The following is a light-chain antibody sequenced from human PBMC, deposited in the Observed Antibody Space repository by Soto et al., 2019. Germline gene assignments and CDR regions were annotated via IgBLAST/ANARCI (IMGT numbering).Light chain of an antibody. CDR3: QQYNDWPSIT. CDR1: QSVSSY. V-gene: IGKV3-15*01. Sequence: EIEMTQSPATLSVSPGEGATLSCRASQSVSSYLAWYQQKPGQAPRLLIYGASTRAAGIPARFSGSGSGTEFTLTNSSLQSEDFAAYYCQQYNDWPSITFCQGTRLEIK. CDR2: GAS. J-gene: IGKJ5*01.